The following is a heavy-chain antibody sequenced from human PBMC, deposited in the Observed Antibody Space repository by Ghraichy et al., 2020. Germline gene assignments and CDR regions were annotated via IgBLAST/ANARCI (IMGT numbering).Heavy chain of an antibody. D-gene: IGHD3-10*01. V-gene: IGHV3-7*01. CDR3: VRSGLRYAFDI. J-gene: IGHJ3*02. CDR1: GFTFRNNW. CDR2: INQDGSEE. Sequence: LSLTCAGSGFTFRNNWMAWVRQAPGKGLERVANINQDGSEEQYVDSVKGRFTISRDNARNSLYLQMNSLRAEDTAVYYCVRSGLRYAFDIWGQGTMVTVSS.